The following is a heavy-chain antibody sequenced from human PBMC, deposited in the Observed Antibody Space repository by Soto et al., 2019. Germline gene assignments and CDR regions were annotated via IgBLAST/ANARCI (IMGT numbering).Heavy chain of an antibody. CDR3: ARDRAPPGWSRAKSYYYYSMDV. J-gene: IGHJ6*03. CDR2: INSDGSST. D-gene: IGHD2-2*01. CDR1: GFTFSSYW. V-gene: IGHV3-74*01. Sequence: GGSLRLACAASGFTFSSYWMHWVRQAPGKGLVWVSRINSDGSSTSYADSVKGRFTISRDNAKNTLYLQMNSLRAEDTAVYYCARDRAPPGWSRAKSYYYYSMDVWGKGTTVTVSS.